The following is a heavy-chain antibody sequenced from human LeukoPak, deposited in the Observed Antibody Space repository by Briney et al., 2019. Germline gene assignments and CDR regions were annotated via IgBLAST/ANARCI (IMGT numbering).Heavy chain of an antibody. V-gene: IGHV3-30*02. CDR2: IRYDGSNK. Sequence: GGSLRLSCRGTGFTFSEYALNWVRQAPGKGLEWVAFIRYDGSNKYYADSVKGRFTISRDNSKNTLYLQMNFLRAEDTAVYYCAKGRGILSPDYWGQGTLVTVSS. D-gene: IGHD2-15*01. J-gene: IGHJ4*02. CDR1: GFTFSEYA. CDR3: AKGRGILSPDY.